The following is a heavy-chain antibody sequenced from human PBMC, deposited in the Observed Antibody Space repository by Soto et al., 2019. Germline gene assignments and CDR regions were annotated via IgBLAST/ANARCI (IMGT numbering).Heavy chain of an antibody. CDR3: ARDRGSGSYYLGPYYFDY. CDR2: IKPAIGAA. CDR1: GDIFTTYA. Sequence: QVQVVQSGAEVKEPGSSVKVSCKASGDIFTTYAINWVRQAPGQGLVWMGGIKPAIGAANYAPTFQGRLTITADDLTATAYMDLTSLTSEDTAVYYCARDRGSGSYYLGPYYFDYWGQGTLVTVSS. J-gene: IGHJ4*02. V-gene: IGHV1-69*01. D-gene: IGHD1-26*01.